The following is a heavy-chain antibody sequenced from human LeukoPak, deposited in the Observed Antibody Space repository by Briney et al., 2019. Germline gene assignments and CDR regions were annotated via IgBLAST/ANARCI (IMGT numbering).Heavy chain of an antibody. Sequence: ASVKVSCKASGYTFTSYYMHWVRQAPGQGLEWMGIINPSGGSTSYAQKFQGRLTMTTDTSTSTAYMELRSLRSDDTAVYYCAYLSGPLRYWGQGTLVTVSS. V-gene: IGHV1-46*03. CDR3: AYLSGPLRY. D-gene: IGHD5-12*01. CDR1: GYTFTSYY. CDR2: INPSGGST. J-gene: IGHJ4*02.